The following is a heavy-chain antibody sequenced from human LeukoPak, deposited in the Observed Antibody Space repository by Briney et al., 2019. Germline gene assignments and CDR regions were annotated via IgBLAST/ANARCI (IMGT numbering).Heavy chain of an antibody. D-gene: IGHD6-6*01. V-gene: IGHV4-34*01. Sequence: PSETLSLTCAVYGGSFSGYYWSWIRQPPGQGLEWIGEINHSGSTNYNPSLKSRVTISVDTSKNQFSLKLSSVTAADTAVYYCARDRGAARPGAFDIWGQGTMVTVSS. CDR3: ARDRGAARPGAFDI. J-gene: IGHJ3*02. CDR2: INHSGST. CDR1: GGSFSGYY.